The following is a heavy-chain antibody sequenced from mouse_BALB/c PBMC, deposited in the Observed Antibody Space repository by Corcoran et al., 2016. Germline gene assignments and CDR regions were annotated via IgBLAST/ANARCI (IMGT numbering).Heavy chain of an antibody. CDR2: ISYNGSN. D-gene: IGHD2-4*01. J-gene: IGHJ4*01. Sequence: DVQLQESGPGLVKPSQSLSRTCSVTGYSITSGYYWNWIRQFPGNKLEWMGYISYNGSNNYNPSLKNRIAITRDTSKNQLFLNLNSVTTEDTPTYYCARDYYDHAMDYWGQGTSVTVSS. V-gene: IGHV3-6*02. CDR3: ARDYYDHAMDY. CDR1: GYSITSGYY.